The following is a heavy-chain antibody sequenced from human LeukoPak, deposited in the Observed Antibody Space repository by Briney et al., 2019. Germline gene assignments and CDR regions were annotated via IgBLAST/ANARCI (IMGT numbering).Heavy chain of an antibody. CDR2: IYYGGRT. D-gene: IGHD2-15*01. Sequence: SETLSLTCSVSGDSISSYYWSWIRQPPGKGLEWIGYIYYGGRTSYNSSLKSRVTISVDTSKNHFSLKLSSVTAADTAVYYCARRFGSGDYFDSWGQGTLVTVSS. CDR1: GDSISSYY. J-gene: IGHJ4*02. V-gene: IGHV4-59*01. CDR3: ARRFGSGDYFDS.